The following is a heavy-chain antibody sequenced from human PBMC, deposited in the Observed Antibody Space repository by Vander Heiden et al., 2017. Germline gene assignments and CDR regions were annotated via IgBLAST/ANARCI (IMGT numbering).Heavy chain of an antibody. D-gene: IGHD6-19*01. J-gene: IGHJ3*02. V-gene: IGHV4-4*02. CDR1: GGSISSSNW. Sequence: QVQLQESGPGLVKPSGTLSLTCAVSGGSISSSNWWSWVRQPPGKGLEWIGEIYHSGSTKYNPSRKSRFTISVDKSKNQVSLKLSSVTAAETAVYYCARDQDSSGWLNTFDIWGQGTMVTVYS. CDR3: ARDQDSSGWLNTFDI. CDR2: IYHSGST.